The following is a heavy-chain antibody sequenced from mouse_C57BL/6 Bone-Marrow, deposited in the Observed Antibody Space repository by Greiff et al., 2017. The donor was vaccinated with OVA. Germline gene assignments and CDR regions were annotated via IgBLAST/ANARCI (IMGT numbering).Heavy chain of an antibody. CDR2: INPNNGGT. Sequence: VQLQQSGPELVKPGASVKIPCKASGYTFTDYNMDWVKQSHGKSLEWIGDINPNNGGTIYNQKFKGKATLTVDKSSSTAYMELRSLTSEDTAVYYCARKGYDYPWFAYWGQGTLVTVSA. D-gene: IGHD2-4*01. CDR1: GYTFTDYN. V-gene: IGHV1-18*01. J-gene: IGHJ3*01. CDR3: ARKGYDYPWFAY.